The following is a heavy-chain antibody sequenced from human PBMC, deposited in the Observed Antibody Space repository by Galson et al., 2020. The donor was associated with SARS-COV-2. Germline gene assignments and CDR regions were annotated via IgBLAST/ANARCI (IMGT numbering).Heavy chain of an antibody. V-gene: IGHV4-59*08. Sequence: ASDTLSLTCTVSCGSISSYYWSWIRQPPGKGLEWIWYIFYSGSTNYNPSLKSRVTISVDTSKNQFSLKLSSVTAADTAVYYCARHSSTRNSHGMDVWGQGTTVTVSS. CDR1: CGSISSYY. CDR2: IFYSGST. J-gene: IGHJ6*02. D-gene: IGHD1-7*01. CDR3: ARHSSTRNSHGMDV.